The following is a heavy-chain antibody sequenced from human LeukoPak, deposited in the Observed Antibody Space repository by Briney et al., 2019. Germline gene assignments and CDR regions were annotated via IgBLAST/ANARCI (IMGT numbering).Heavy chain of an antibody. Sequence: PGGSLRLSCAASGFTFSSYAMSWVRQAPGKGLEWVSAISGSGGSTYYADSVKGRFTISRDNSKNTLYLQINSLRAEDTAVYYCAKVDSSGYYYSAVDYWGQGTLVTVSS. CDR1: GFTFSSYA. D-gene: IGHD3-22*01. CDR2: ISGSGGST. V-gene: IGHV3-23*01. J-gene: IGHJ4*02. CDR3: AKVDSSGYYYSAVDY.